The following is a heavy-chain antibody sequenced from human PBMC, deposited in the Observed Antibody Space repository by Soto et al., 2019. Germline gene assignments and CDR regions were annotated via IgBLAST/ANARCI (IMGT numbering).Heavy chain of an antibody. CDR2: TYYRSKWYY. Sequence: SQTLSLTCAITGDSVSSNSAGWSWVRQSPSRGLEWLGRTYYRSKWYYEYAVSVRGRITINPDTSKNQYSLQLNSVTPEDTAVYFCARGEQYSGRIFDYWGQETLVTV. V-gene: IGHV6-1*01. J-gene: IGHJ4*01. D-gene: IGHD1-26*01. CDR3: ARGEQYSGRIFDY. CDR1: GDSVSSNSAG.